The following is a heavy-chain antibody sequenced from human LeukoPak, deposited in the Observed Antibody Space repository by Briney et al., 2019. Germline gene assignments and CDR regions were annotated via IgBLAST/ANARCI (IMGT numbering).Heavy chain of an antibody. Sequence: GASVKVSCKPSLYTFTVYYIHSVRHAPGQGLEWMGWINPNSGGTNYAQKFQGRVNMTRETSIRTAYMELSRLISDDTAVYYCARKTLYGDYRGDYFDYWGQGTLVTVSS. J-gene: IGHJ4*02. D-gene: IGHD4-17*01. V-gene: IGHV1-2*02. CDR1: LYTFTVYY. CDR2: INPNSGGT. CDR3: ARKTLYGDYRGDYFDY.